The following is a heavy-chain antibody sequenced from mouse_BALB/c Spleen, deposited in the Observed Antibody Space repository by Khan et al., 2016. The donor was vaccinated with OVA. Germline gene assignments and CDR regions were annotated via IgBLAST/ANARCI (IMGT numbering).Heavy chain of an antibody. J-gene: IGHJ1*01. Sequence: QVQLKQSGPGLVAPSQSLAITCTVSGFSLSRYSVHWVRQPPGKGLEWLGIIWGGGSKDYNSALKSRLSISKDNSKSQVFIKMNSLHTDDTAMDYCAKNRDGGSYWYFDVWGAGTTVTVSS. CDR2: IWGGGSK. V-gene: IGHV2-6-4*01. CDR1: GFSLSRYS. D-gene: IGHD3-3*01. CDR3: AKNRDGGSYWYFDV.